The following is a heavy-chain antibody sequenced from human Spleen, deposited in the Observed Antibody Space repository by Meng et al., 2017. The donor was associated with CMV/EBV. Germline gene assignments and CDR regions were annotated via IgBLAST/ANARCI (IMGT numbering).Heavy chain of an antibody. CDR1: GGSISSSSYY. V-gene: IGHV4-39*01. J-gene: IGHJ5*02. D-gene: IGHD3-16*01. CDR3: ARAAWGGCDP. CDR2: IYYSGST. Sequence: GSLRLSCTVSGGSISSSSYYWGWIRQPPGKGLEWIGSIYYSGSTYYNPSLKSRVTISVDTSKNQFSLKLSSVTAADTAVYYCARAAWGGCDPWGQGTLVTVSS.